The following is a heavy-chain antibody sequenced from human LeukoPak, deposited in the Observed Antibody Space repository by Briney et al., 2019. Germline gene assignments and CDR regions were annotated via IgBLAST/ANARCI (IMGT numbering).Heavy chain of an antibody. D-gene: IGHD3-22*01. CDR2: ISSSGSTI. CDR3: AKDSAGYYDSSLGY. V-gene: IGHV3-48*03. CDR1: GFTFSSYE. Sequence: PGGSLRLSCAASGFTFSSYEMNWVRQAPGKGLEWVSYISSSGSTIYYADSVKGRFTISRDNAKNSLYLQMNSLRAEDTALYYCAKDSAGYYDSSLGYWGQGTLVTVSS. J-gene: IGHJ4*02.